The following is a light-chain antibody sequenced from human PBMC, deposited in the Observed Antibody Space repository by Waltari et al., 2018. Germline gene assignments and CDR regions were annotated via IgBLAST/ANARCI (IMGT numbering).Light chain of an antibody. Sequence: QSVLTQPPSVSGAPGQRVTMSCTGSRSNIAAGYDVHWYRHLPGTAPQLLIYGNNHRPSGVPDRFSASKSGTSASLVITGLLAEDEADYYCQSYDSSLLGWVFGGGTKLAVL. CDR3: QSYDSSLLGWV. V-gene: IGLV1-40*01. CDR1: RSNIAAGYD. J-gene: IGLJ3*02. CDR2: GNN.